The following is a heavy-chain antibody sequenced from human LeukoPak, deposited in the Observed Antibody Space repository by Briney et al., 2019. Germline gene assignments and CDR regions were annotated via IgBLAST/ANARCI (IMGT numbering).Heavy chain of an antibody. D-gene: IGHD6-19*01. V-gene: IGHV1-69*01. CDR1: GGTFSSYA. CDR2: IIPIFGTA. CDR3: AKEIAVAGTPTFDY. Sequence: SVKVSCKASGGTFSSYAISWVRQAPGQGLEWMGGIIPIFGTANYAQKFQGRVTITADESTSTAYMELSSLRSEDTAVYYCAKEIAVAGTPTFDYWGQGTLVTVSS. J-gene: IGHJ4*02.